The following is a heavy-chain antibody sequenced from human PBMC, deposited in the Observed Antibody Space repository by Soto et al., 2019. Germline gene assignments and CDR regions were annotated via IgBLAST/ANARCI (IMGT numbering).Heavy chain of an antibody. CDR2: ISSSGGNI. J-gene: IGHJ6*02. CDR1: GFTFSSHA. CDR3: AKNDYGDSYYYYGMDV. Sequence: PGGPLRLSCGASGFTFSSHAMSWIRQAPGKGLEWVSAISSSGGNIYYADSVKGRFTISRDNSKNTLYLQMDSLRAEDTAVYYCAKNDYGDSYYYYGMDVWGQGTTVTVSS. D-gene: IGHD4-17*01. V-gene: IGHV3-23*01.